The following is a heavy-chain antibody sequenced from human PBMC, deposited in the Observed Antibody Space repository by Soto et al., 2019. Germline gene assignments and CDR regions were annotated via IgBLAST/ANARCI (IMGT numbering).Heavy chain of an antibody. V-gene: IGHV1-69*13. CDR1: GGTFSSYA. J-gene: IGHJ3*02. CDR2: IIPIFGTA. CDR3: ARYGKVLGYCSGGSCADAFDI. Sequence: GASVKVSCKASGGTFSSYAISWVRQAPGQGLEWMGGIIPIFGTANYAQKFQGRVTITADESTSTAYMERSSLRSEDTAVYYCARYGKVLGYCSGGSCADAFDIWGQGTMVTVSS. D-gene: IGHD2-15*01.